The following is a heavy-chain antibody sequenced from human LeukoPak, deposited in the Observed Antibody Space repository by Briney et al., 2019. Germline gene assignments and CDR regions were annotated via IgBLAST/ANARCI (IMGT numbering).Heavy chain of an antibody. J-gene: IGHJ4*02. V-gene: IGHV3-48*03. CDR2: ISSSGSTI. CDR1: GFTFSSYE. D-gene: IGHD2-21*02. CDR3: ARVGCGGDCRQYYFDY. Sequence: PGGSLRLSCAASGFTFSSYEMNWVRQAPGKGLEWVSYISSSGSTIYYADSVKGRFTISRDNAKNTLYLQMNSLRAEDTAVYYCARVGCGGDCRQYYFDYWGQGTLVTVSS.